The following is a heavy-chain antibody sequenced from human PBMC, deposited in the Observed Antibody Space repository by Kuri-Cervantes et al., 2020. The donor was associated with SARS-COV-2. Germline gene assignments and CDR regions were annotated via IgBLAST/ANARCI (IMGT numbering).Heavy chain of an antibody. V-gene: IGHV4-34*01. CDR1: GGSFSGYY. CDR2: INHGGGT. CDR3: ARGVRFLDPKYYYFYYYMDV. D-gene: IGHD3-3*01. Sequence: SETLSLTCAVYGGSFSGYYWSWIRQPPRKGLEWIGEINHGGGTNYNPSLMSRVTISVDTSKNQFSPKLRSVTAADTAVYYCARGVRFLDPKYYYFYYYMDVWGKGTTVTVSS. J-gene: IGHJ6*03.